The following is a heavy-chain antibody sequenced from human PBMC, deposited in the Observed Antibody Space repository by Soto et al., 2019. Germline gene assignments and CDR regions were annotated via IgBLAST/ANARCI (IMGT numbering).Heavy chain of an antibody. CDR3: ARDRAGGSGSYYPDAFDI. Sequence: TMSRTCAVSGGCISSGDYSWSWIRQPPEKGLEWIGYISHRGGTYYNPSLKSRVTISVDRSNNQFSLRLSSVTAADTAVYYCARDRAGGSGSYYPDAFDIWGRGTMVTVSS. CDR2: ISHRGGT. D-gene: IGHD3-10*01. V-gene: IGHV4-30-2*01. CDR1: GGCISSGDYS. J-gene: IGHJ3*02.